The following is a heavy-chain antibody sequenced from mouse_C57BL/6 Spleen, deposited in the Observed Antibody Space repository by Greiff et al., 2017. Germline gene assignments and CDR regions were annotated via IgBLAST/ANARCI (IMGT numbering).Heavy chain of an antibody. CDR3: ARIYYYYYYVDY. D-gene: IGHD2-4*01. Sequence: EVMLVESGGGLVKPGGSLKLSCAASGFTFSSYAMSWVRQTPEKRLEWVATISDGGSYTYYPDNVKGRFTISRDNAKNNLYLQMSHLKSEDTAMYYCARIYYYYYYVDYWGQGTTLTVSS. CDR2: ISDGGSYT. CDR1: GFTFSSYA. V-gene: IGHV5-4*03. J-gene: IGHJ2*01.